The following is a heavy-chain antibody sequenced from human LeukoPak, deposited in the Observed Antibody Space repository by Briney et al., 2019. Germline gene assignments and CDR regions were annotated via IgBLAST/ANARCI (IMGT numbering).Heavy chain of an antibody. Sequence: GRSLRLSCAASGFTFSTYAMHWVRQAPGKGLEWVAVISYDGSNKYYADSVKGRFTSSRDNSKNTLYLQMNSLSAEDTALYYCARGHNWNDGRFYFYGIDVWGQGTTVTVSS. CDR3: ARGHNWNDGRFYFYGIDV. CDR2: ISYDGSNK. D-gene: IGHD1-20*01. V-gene: IGHV3-30-3*01. CDR1: GFTFSTYA. J-gene: IGHJ6*01.